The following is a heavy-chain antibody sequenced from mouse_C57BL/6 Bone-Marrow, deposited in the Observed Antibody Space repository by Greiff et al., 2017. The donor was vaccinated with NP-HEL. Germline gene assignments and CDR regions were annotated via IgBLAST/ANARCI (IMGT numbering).Heavy chain of an antibody. D-gene: IGHD4-1*01. CDR2: IDPSDSYT. CDR3: ARGNLTGTYYAMDY. Sequence: VQLQQSGAELVKPGASVKLSCKASGYTFTSYWMQWVKQRPGQGLEWIGEIDPSDSYTNYNQKFKGKATLTVDTSSSTAYMQLSSLTSEDSAVYYCARGNLTGTYYAMDYWGQGTSVTVSS. CDR1: GYTFTSYW. J-gene: IGHJ4*01. V-gene: IGHV1-50*01.